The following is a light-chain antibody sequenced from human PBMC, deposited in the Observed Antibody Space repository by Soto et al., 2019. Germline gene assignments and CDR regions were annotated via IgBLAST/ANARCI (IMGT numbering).Light chain of an antibody. CDR1: QSVSSN. Sequence: EIVMTQSPATLSVSPGARANLSCRASQSVSSNLAWYQQKPGQAPRLLIYGASTRATGIPARFSGSRSGTEFTLTISSLQSEDFAVYYCQQYNNWPYTFGQGTKLEIK. V-gene: IGKV3-15*01. J-gene: IGKJ2*01. CDR3: QQYNNWPYT. CDR2: GAS.